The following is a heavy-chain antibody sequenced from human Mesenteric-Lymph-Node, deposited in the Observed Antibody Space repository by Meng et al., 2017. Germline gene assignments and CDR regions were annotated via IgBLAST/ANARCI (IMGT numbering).Heavy chain of an antibody. J-gene: IGHJ4*02. CDR3: ARDPWQWLVGYFDY. Sequence: GESLKISCAASGFTFSSYAMHWVRQAPGKGLEWVAVISYDGSNKYYADSVKGRFTISRDNSKNTLYLQMNSLRAEDTAVYYCARDPWQWLVGYFDYWGQGTRVTVYS. D-gene: IGHD6-19*01. CDR2: ISYDGSNK. V-gene: IGHV3-30*04. CDR1: GFTFSSYA.